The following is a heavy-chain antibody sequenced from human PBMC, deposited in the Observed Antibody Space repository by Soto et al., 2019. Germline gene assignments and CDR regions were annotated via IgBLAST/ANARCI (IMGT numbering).Heavy chain of an antibody. CDR3: AKSGSYYNPYYYSGMDV. J-gene: IGHJ6*02. D-gene: IGHD3-10*01. Sequence: QLQLQESGSGLVKPSQTLSLTCAVSGGSISSGGYSWSWIRQPPGKGLEWIGYIYHSGSTYYNQSLKSRVTISVDRSKNQCSLKLSSVTAADTAVYYCAKSGSYYNPYYYSGMDVWGQGTTVTVSS. CDR1: GGSISSGGYS. CDR2: IYHSGST. V-gene: IGHV4-30-2*01.